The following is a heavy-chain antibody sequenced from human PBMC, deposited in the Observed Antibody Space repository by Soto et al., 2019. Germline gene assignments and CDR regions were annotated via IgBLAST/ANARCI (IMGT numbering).Heavy chain of an antibody. CDR1: GDSVTNYF. D-gene: IGHD2-8*01. CDR3: ARDPGYCTNGVCPIFDF. CDR2: RYHGGRT. Sequence: QVHLRESGPGLVKSSETLSLTCTVSGDSVTNYFWSWMRQPPGKGLEWIGHRYHGGRTNYSPSLKSRVPMSLDSSKNPFSLNLSSVTAADTAVYFCARDPGYCTNGVCPIFDFWCQGVLVAVSS. V-gene: IGHV4-59*02. J-gene: IGHJ4*02.